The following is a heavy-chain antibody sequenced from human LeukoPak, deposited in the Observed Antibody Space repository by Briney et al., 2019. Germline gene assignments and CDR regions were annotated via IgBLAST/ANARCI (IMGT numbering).Heavy chain of an antibody. CDR2: IYTGGST. CDR1: GFTFSDYY. Sequence: GGSLRLSCAASGFTFSDYYMSWVRQAPGKGLEWVSFIYTGGSTVYADSVKGRCSISRDKSKNTLYLDINNLRGQDTAIYYCARWFGSGWYRAGYFDYWGQGSLVTVSS. D-gene: IGHD2-15*01. V-gene: IGHV3-53*01. J-gene: IGHJ4*02. CDR3: ARWFGSGWYRAGYFDY.